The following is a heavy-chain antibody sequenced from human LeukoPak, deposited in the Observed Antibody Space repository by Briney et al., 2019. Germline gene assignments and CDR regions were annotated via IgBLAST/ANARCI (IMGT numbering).Heavy chain of an antibody. J-gene: IGHJ4*02. D-gene: IGHD3-10*01. CDR1: GFTFSSYA. CDR2: ISSGGGST. V-gene: IGHV3-23*01. Sequence: GGSLRLSCAGSGFTFSSYAMSWVRQAPGKGLEWVSGISSGGGSTYYADSVKGRFTISRDNSKNTLDLEMNSLRAEDTAVYYCAKDVGGYYFTYWSGCFDHWGREPWSPSPQ. CDR3: AKDVGGYYFTYWSGCFDH.